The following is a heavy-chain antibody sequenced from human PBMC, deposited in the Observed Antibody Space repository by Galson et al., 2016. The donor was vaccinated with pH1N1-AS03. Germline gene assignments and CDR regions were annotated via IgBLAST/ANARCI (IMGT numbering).Heavy chain of an antibody. D-gene: IGHD3/OR15-3a*01. J-gene: IGHJ4*02. CDR3: AKARGLVPPKYFFDY. V-gene: IGHV3-23*01. CDR1: GFSFSNFA. CDR2: IHGDGVGK. Sequence: SLRLSCAASGFSFSNFAVTWVRQAPGKGLEWVSLIHGDGVGKYYADSVKGRFTISRDNSKNTLFLQMNSLRDEDTAVYYCAKARGLVPPKYFFDYWGQGTLVAVSS.